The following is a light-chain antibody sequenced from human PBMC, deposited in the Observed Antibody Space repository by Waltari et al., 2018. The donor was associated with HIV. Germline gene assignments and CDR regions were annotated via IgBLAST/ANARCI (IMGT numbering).Light chain of an antibody. Sequence: SYELTQPPSMSVAAGQAARFTCGGHNIGVISVHWYQKRPGQAPVLVVYDNSDRPPGTPDRFSGSNSRNTATLTISRVEAGDEAEYYCQVWDNIGDRVVFGGGTKLTVL. CDR3: QVWDNIGDRVV. CDR2: DNS. V-gene: IGLV3-21*02. CDR1: NIGVIS. J-gene: IGLJ2*01.